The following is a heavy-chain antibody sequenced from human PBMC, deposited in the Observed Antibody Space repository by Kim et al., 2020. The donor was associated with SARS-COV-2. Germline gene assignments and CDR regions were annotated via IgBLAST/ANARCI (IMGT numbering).Heavy chain of an antibody. CDR1: GFTFSNYW. Sequence: GGSLRLSCAASGFTFSNYWMTWVRQTPGKGLEWVASIKHDGSGQYYVDSLKGRFTISRDNAKNSLYLQMNSLRAEDTALYYCARGARSSVFDPWGQGTLVTVSS. V-gene: IGHV3-7*01. J-gene: IGHJ5*02. D-gene: IGHD6-6*01. CDR3: ARGARSSVFDP. CDR2: IKHDGSGQ.